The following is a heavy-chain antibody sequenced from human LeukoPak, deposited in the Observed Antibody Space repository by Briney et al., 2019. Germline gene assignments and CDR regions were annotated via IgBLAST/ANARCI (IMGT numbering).Heavy chain of an antibody. CDR1: GGTFSSYA. CDR3: ASARESDGLGIGDAFDI. Sequence: SVKVSCKASGGTFSSYAISWVRQAPGQGLEWMGGTIPIFGTANYAQKFQGRVTITADESTSTAYMELSSLRSEDTAVYYCASARESDGLGIGDAFDIWGQGTMVTVSS. D-gene: IGHD1-26*01. J-gene: IGHJ3*02. V-gene: IGHV1-69*01. CDR2: TIPIFGTA.